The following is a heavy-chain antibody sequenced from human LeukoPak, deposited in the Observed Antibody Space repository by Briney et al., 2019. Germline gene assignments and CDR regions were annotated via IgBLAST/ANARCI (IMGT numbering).Heavy chain of an antibody. Sequence: SEALSLTCAVSGYSLSSGYSWGWIRQPPGKGPECIGNVNHAGSTYYNPSLRSRVSILVDTSKNQFSLRLGSVTAADTAVYYCARAPHCGTTSCYEVGYWGQGTLVTVSS. J-gene: IGHJ4*02. D-gene: IGHD2-2*01. CDR3: ARAPHCGTTSCYEVGY. CDR1: GYSLSSGYS. V-gene: IGHV4-38-2*01. CDR2: VNHAGST.